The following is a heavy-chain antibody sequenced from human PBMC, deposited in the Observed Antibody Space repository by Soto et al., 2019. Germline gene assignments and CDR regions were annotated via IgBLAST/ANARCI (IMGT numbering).Heavy chain of an antibody. J-gene: IGHJ4*02. D-gene: IGHD4-17*01. CDR1: GGSISSYY. V-gene: IGHV4-59*08. CDR3: ASSEFYGGNSDFFDF. Sequence: PSETLSLTCTVSGGSISSYYWSWILHPPWKGLEWIGYIYYSGSTNYNPSLKSRVTISVDTSKTQFSLKLSSVTAADTAVYYCASSEFYGGNSDFFDFCGQGTLVTVSS. CDR2: IYYSGST.